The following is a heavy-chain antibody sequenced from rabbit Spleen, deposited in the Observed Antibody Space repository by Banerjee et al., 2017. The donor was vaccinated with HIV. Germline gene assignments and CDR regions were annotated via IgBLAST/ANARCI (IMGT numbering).Heavy chain of an antibody. CDR3: ATNHYTGDFNL. CDR1: GFSFSTDYY. D-gene: IGHD4-1*01. CDR2: IYGGVVGST. Sequence: QEQLEESGGGLVKPGGTLTLTCSASGFSFSTDYYLCWVRQAPGKGLESIACIYGGVVGSTYYATWAKGRFTISKTSSTTVTLQMTSLTAADTATYFCATNHYTGDFNLWGQGTLVTVS. V-gene: IGHV1S45*01. J-gene: IGHJ4*01.